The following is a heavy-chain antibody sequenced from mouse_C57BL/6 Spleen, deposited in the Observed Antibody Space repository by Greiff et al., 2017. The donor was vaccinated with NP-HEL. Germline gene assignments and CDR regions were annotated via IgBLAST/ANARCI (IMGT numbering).Heavy chain of an antibody. CDR3: TREAPVYDHGGYFDV. Sequence: LVESGAELVRPGASVTLSCKASGYTFTDYEMHWVKQTPVHGLEWIGAIDPETGGTAYNQKFKGKAILTADKSSSTAYMELRSLTSEDSAVYYCTREAPVYDHGGYFDVWGTGTTVTVSS. CDR2: IDPETGGT. CDR1: GYTFTDYE. V-gene: IGHV1-15*01. J-gene: IGHJ1*03. D-gene: IGHD2-4*01.